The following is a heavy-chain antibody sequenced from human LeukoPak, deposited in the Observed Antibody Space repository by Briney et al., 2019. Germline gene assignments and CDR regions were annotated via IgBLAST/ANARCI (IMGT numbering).Heavy chain of an antibody. J-gene: IGHJ4*02. CDR1: GFTFSSYS. CDR2: ISSSSSYI. Sequence: GGSLRLSCAASGFTFSSYSMNWVRQAPGKGLEWVSSISSSSSYIYYADSVKGRFTISRDNAKNSLYLQMNSLRAEDTAVYYCARGYSGYDSPDYGGQGTLVTVSS. CDR3: ARGYSGYDSPDY. D-gene: IGHD5-12*01. V-gene: IGHV3-21*01.